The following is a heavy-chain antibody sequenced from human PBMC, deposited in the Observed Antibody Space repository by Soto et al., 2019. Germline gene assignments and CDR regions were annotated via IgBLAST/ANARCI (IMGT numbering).Heavy chain of an antibody. Sequence: GGSLRLSCAASGFTFSTCAMTWVRQAPGKGLEWVLCISGSVDTTYYADSVKGRFTISRDTSKNTVYLQMNSLRADDTAVYYCAKGHQGGSCYSGLACWGQGTPVTVSS. J-gene: IGHJ4*02. CDR3: AKGHQGGSCYSGLAC. CDR1: GFTFSTCA. CDR2: ISGSVDTT. V-gene: IGHV3-23*01. D-gene: IGHD2-15*01.